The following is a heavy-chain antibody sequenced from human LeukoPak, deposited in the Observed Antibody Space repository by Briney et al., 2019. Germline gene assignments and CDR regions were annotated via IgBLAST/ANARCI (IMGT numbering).Heavy chain of an antibody. CDR2: INPNSGGT. D-gene: IGHD3-16*01. V-gene: IGHV1-2*02. Sequence: GASVKVSCKASGYTFTSYYMHWVRQAPGQRLERMGWINPNSGGTNYAQKFQGRVTMTRDTSISTAYMELSRPRSDDTAVYYCARARSVCYYDYWGQGTLVTVSS. CDR1: GYTFTSYY. CDR3: ARARSVCYYDY. J-gene: IGHJ4*02.